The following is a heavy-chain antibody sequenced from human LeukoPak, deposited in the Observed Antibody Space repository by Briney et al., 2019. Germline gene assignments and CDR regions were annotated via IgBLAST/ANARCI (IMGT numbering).Heavy chain of an antibody. CDR2: INHSGST. Sequence: SETLSLTCAVYGGSFSGYYWSWIRQPPGKGLEWIGEINHSGSTNYNPSLKSRVTISVDTSKNQFSLKLSSVTAADTAVYYCARGLGDDYSTLLDVWGKGTTVTVSS. CDR3: ARGLGDDYSTLLDV. D-gene: IGHD4-11*01. V-gene: IGHV4-34*01. CDR1: GGSFSGYY. J-gene: IGHJ6*04.